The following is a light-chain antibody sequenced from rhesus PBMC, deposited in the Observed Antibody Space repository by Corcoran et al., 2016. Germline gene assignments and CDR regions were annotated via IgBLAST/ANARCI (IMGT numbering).Light chain of an antibody. CDR3: QQSSNLSPLT. CDR1: QGVGSD. Sequence: ETVVTQSPATLPLSPGERATLSCRASQGVGSDLAWYQQKPGQAPRLLIYGASSRATGSPDRFSGSGSGTDFTLTISSLEPEDVGVYYCQQSSNLSPLTFGGGTKVEIK. CDR2: GAS. J-gene: IGKJ4*01. V-gene: IGKV3-24*04.